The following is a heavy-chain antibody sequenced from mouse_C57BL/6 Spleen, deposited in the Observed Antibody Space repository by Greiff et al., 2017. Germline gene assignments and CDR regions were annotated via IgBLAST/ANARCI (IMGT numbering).Heavy chain of an antibody. D-gene: IGHD2-4*01. Sequence: EVKLVESGGGLVQPGGSLSLSCAASGFTFTDYYMSWVRQPPGKALEWLGFIRNKANGYTTEYSASVKGRITITRDNSQSILYLQMHALRAEDSATYYCASPYYDYDYAVDYWSQGTSVTVSS. V-gene: IGHV7-3*01. CDR2: IRNKANGYTT. CDR1: GFTFTDYY. CDR3: ASPYYDYDYAVDY. J-gene: IGHJ4*01.